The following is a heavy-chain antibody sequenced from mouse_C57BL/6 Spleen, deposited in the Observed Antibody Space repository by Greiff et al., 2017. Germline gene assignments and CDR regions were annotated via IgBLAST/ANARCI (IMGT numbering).Heavy chain of an antibody. D-gene: IGHD2-4*01. J-gene: IGHJ3*01. CDR2: ISSGSSTI. V-gene: IGHV5-17*01. Sequence: EVQRVESGGGLVKPGGSLKLSCAASGFTFSDYGMHWVRQAPEKGLEWVAYISSGSSTIYYADTVKGRFTISRDNAKNTLFLQMTSLRSEDTAMYYCARSLDDYDGTWFAYWGQGTLVTVSA. CDR3: ARSLDDYDGTWFAY. CDR1: GFTFSDYG.